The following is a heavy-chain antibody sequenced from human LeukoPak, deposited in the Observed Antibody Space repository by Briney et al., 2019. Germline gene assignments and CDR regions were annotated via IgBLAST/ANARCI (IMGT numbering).Heavy chain of an antibody. CDR1: GYTFTGYY. V-gene: IGHV1-2*02. CDR2: INPNSGGT. CDR3: ARDDKSSAFDY. Sequence: ASVKVSCKASGYTFTGYYMRWVRQAPGQGLEWMGWINPNSGGTNYAQKFQGRVTMTRDTSISTAYMEPSRLRSDDTAVYYCARDDKSSAFDYWGQGTLVTVSS. J-gene: IGHJ4*02. D-gene: IGHD3-10*01.